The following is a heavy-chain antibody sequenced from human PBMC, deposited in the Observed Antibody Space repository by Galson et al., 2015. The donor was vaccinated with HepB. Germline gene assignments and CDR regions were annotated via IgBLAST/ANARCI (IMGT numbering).Heavy chain of an antibody. CDR3: ANSLAGWRSDY. J-gene: IGHJ4*02. CDR2: ISYDGSNK. V-gene: IGHV3-30*18. CDR1: GFTFNSYG. D-gene: IGHD6-19*01. Sequence: SLRLSCAASGFTFNSYGMHWVRQAPGKGLEWVALISYDGSNKYYADSVKGRFTISRDNSKNTLYLQMNSLRAEDTAVYYCANSLAGWRSDYWGQGTVVTVSS.